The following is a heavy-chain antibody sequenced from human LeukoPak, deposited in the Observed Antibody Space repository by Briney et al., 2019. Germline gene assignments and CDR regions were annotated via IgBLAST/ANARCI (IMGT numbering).Heavy chain of an antibody. D-gene: IGHD3-22*01. CDR2: INDSGST. V-gene: IGHV4-34*01. CDR1: GGSFSGYY. Sequence: SETLSLTCAVYGGSFSGYYWSWIRQPPGKGLEWIGEINDSGSTNCNPSLKSRVSISVDTSKNQFSLKLSSVTAADTAVYYCARVIDYDSSGYYLGYWGQGTRVTVSA. CDR3: ARVIDYDSSGYYLGY. J-gene: IGHJ4*02.